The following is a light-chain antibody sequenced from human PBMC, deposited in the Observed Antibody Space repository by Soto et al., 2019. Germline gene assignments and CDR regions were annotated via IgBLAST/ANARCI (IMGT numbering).Light chain of an antibody. CDR2: KAS. V-gene: IGKV1-39*01. CDR1: RDIGSD. Sequence: QITQSPSYLSASVGDSITITCLASRDIGSDLSWYQQKPGRAPNLLIYKASHLENGVPSRFSGSGSGTDFTLTISSLQPEDFATYYCQQSYTTSITFGQGTRLEIK. J-gene: IGKJ5*01. CDR3: QQSYTTSIT.